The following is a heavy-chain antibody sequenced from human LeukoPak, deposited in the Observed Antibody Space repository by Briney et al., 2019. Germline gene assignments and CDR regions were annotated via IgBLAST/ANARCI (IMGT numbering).Heavy chain of an antibody. CDR1: GYTFTGYY. V-gene: IGHV1-2*02. D-gene: IGHD3-10*01. CDR3: ARYYYGSGSSST. CDR2: INPNSGGT. Sequence: RASVKVSCKASGYTFTGYYMHWVRQAPGQGREWMGWINPNSGGTNYAQKFQGRVTMTRDTSISTAYMELSRLRSDDTAVYYCARYYYGSGSSSTWGQGTLVTVSS. J-gene: IGHJ5*02.